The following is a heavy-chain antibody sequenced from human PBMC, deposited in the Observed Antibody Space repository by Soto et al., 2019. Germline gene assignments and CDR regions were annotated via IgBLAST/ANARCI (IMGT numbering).Heavy chain of an antibody. V-gene: IGHV1-69*08. CDR2: FIPFHGGT. J-gene: IGHJ4*02. CDR1: GGTFSPYT. D-gene: IGHD3-10*01. Sequence: QVQLVQSGAEVKKPGSSVKVSCKASGGTFSPYTINWVRQAPGQGLEWMGRFIPFHGGTNYAQKFQARVTITADKSTSTAYMELSGRRFADTAMYYCTRDWEITVSTWSFGGFWGRGTLVTVSS. CDR3: TRDWEITVSTWSFGGF.